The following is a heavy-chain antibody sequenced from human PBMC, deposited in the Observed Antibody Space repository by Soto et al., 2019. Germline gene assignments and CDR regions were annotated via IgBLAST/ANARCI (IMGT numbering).Heavy chain of an antibody. Sequence: EVQLLESGGGLVQPGGSLRLSCAASGFTFSSYAMSWVRQAPGKGLEWVSAISGSGGSTYYADSVKGRFTISRDNSKNTLYLQMNSLRAEDTAVYYCAKDPFGRSRDYYDSSGYFFDYWGQGTLVTVSS. V-gene: IGHV3-23*01. CDR2: ISGSGGST. CDR3: AKDPFGRSRDYYDSSGYFFDY. CDR1: GFTFSSYA. D-gene: IGHD3-22*01. J-gene: IGHJ4*02.